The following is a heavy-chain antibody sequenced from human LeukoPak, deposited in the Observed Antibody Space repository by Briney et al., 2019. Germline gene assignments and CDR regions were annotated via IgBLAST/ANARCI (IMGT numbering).Heavy chain of an antibody. V-gene: IGHV1-8*03. CDR3: ARRGLVAGIYDLVYGFDL. J-gene: IGHJ3*01. Sequence: ASVKVSCKAAGYSFTTSHINWVRQALGQGPEWMGWVNPDTGNTGFAQKFQGRVTITQNSSVTTVYMELGSLTSEDTAVYYCARRGLVAGIYDLVYGFDLWGQGTMVTVSS. CDR2: VNPDTGNT. D-gene: IGHD3/OR15-3a*01. CDR1: GYSFTTSH.